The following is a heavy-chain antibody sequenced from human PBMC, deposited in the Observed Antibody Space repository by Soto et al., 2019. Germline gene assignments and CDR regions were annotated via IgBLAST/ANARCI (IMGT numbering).Heavy chain of an antibody. CDR1: GFTCNSYV. J-gene: IGHJ4*02. D-gene: IGHD3-22*01. V-gene: IGHV3-23*01. Sequence: PVGSLRLSCAASGFTCNSYVRSWVRQAPGKGLEWVSGISGSGDSKDYADSVKGRFTISRDNSKSMLTLQMNSLRVEDTAVYYCAKDSNRYDSSGHYDYWGQGTLVTVSS. CDR2: ISGSGDSK. CDR3: AKDSNRYDSSGHYDY.